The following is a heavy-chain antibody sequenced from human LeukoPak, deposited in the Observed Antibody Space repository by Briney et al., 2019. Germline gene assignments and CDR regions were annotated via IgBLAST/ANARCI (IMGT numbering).Heavy chain of an antibody. CDR2: ISSSSSYI. Sequence: PGGSLRLSCAASGFTFSSYEMNWVRQAPGKGLEWVSSISSSSSYIYYADSVKGRFTISRDNAKNSLYLQMNSLRAEDTAVYYCAREVAVPGGHFDYWGQGTLVTVSS. CDR3: AREVAVPGGHFDY. D-gene: IGHD2-2*01. J-gene: IGHJ4*02. CDR1: GFTFSSYE. V-gene: IGHV3-21*01.